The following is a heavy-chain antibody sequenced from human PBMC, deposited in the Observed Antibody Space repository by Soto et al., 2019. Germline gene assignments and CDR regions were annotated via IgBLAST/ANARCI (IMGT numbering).Heavy chain of an antibody. CDR2: IYYSGST. D-gene: IGHD6-19*01. J-gene: IGHJ6*02. Sequence: QVQLQESGPGLVKLSETLSLTCTVSGGSVSSGSYYWSWIRQPPGKGLEWLGNIYYSGSTNYNPSLKSRVTISVDTSKNQFSLKLSSVTAADTAVYYCARGIEGWYQGRYYYGMDVWGQGTTVTVSS. CDR1: GGSVSSGSYY. V-gene: IGHV4-61*01. CDR3: ARGIEGWYQGRYYYGMDV.